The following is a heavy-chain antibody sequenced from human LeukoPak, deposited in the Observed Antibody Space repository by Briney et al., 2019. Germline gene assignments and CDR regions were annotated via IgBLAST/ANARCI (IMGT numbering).Heavy chain of an antibody. CDR3: ARDVGAYNWFDP. J-gene: IGHJ5*02. V-gene: IGHV4-4*07. D-gene: IGHD1-26*01. CDR2: IYASGST. Sequence: SETLSLTCTVSGGSISSYYWSWIRQPAGKGLAWIGRIYASGSTNYNPSLKSRVTMSVDTSKNQFSLKLSSVTAADTAVYYCARDVGAYNWFDPWGQGTLVTVSS. CDR1: GGSISSYY.